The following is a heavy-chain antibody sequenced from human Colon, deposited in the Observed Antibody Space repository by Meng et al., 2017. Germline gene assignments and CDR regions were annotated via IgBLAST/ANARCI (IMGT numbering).Heavy chain of an antibody. CDR3: TTWYGEY. J-gene: IGHJ4*02. V-gene: IGHV6-1*01. Sequence: QLQLTQSVPGLVKPSQTLSLTCAVSGESVPSNRALWHWVRQSPSRGLEWLGQTYYRSEWQNHYGVSVKSRITINADTSRNHFSLHLNSVTPEDTAVYYCTTWYGEYWGQGTLVTVSS. CDR2: TYYRSEWQN. CDR1: GESVPSNRAL. D-gene: IGHD3-10*01.